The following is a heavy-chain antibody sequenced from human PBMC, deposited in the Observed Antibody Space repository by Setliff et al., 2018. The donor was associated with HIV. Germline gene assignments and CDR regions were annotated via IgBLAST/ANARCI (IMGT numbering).Heavy chain of an antibody. Sequence: ASVKVSCKASGYTFTNYYMHWVRQAPGQGLEWMGIINPTSGSTTFAQNFQGRVTMTWDTSTSTVYMELSSLRSEDTAMFYCARDVGGATNENYFDYWGQGTLVTVSS. D-gene: IGHD1-26*01. CDR2: INPTSGST. CDR1: GYTFTNYY. CDR3: ARDVGGATNENYFDY. J-gene: IGHJ4*02. V-gene: IGHV1-46*01.